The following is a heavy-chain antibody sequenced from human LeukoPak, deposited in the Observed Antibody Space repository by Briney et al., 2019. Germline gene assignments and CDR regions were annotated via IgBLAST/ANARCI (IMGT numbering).Heavy chain of an antibody. V-gene: IGHV3-23*01. J-gene: IGHJ4*02. Sequence: GGSLRLSCAASGFTFSSYAMSWVRQAPGKGLEWVSAISGSGGSTYYADSVKGRFTISRDNAKNSLYLQMNNLSAEDTAVYYCARGGYYYDGSQSYWGQGTLVTVSS. CDR3: ARGGYYYDGSQSY. CDR1: GFTFSSYA. D-gene: IGHD3-22*01. CDR2: ISGSGGST.